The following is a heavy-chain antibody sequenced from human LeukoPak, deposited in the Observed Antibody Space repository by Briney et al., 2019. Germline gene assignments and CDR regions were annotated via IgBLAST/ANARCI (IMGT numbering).Heavy chain of an antibody. CDR1: GFTFSSYE. V-gene: IGHV3-48*03. D-gene: IGHD4-23*01. J-gene: IGHJ4*02. CDR2: ISSSGSTI. Sequence: GGSLRLSCAASGFTFSSYEMNWVRQAPGKGLEWVSYISSSGSTIYYADSVKGRFTISRDNAKNSLYLQMNSLRAEDTAVYYCARRAGGYSHPYDYRGQGILVTVSS. CDR3: ARRAGGYSHPYDY.